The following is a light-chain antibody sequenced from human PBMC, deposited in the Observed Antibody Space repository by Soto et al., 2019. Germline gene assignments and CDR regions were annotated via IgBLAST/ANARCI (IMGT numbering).Light chain of an antibody. Sequence: QSALTQPRSVSGSPGQSVTISCIGTSSDVGSYNYVSWYQQYPGKAPKLMISGVSERPSGVPDRFSGSKSGNTASLTISGLQAEDEADYYCCSYVDTDTWVFGGGTKVTVL. CDR1: SSDVGSYNY. V-gene: IGLV2-11*01. J-gene: IGLJ3*02. CDR3: CSYVDTDTWV. CDR2: GVS.